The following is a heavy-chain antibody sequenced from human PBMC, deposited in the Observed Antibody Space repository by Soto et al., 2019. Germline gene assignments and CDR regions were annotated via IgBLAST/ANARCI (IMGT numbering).Heavy chain of an antibody. CDR3: ATGVIWIGYFTVDS. D-gene: IGHD3-3*01. CDR2: FIPVYRTL. CDR1: GGSFGNSA. Sequence: SVKVSCKAPGGSFGNSAINWVRQTPGQGLEWLGGFIPVYRTLNYAQKFQGRVTITADESTGTAYMTLSSLASDDTAVYYCATGVIWIGYFTVDSWGQGTRVTVSS. V-gene: IGHV1-69*13. J-gene: IGHJ4*02.